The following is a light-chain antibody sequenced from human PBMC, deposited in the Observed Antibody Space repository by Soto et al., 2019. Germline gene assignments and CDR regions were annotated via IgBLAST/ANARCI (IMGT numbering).Light chain of an antibody. J-gene: IGKJ4*01. Sequence: EVVLTQSPATLSLSPGERATLSCRASQSVSSYLAWYQQKPGQAPRLLIYDSSNRATGIPARFSGSWSGTDFTLTISSLEPEDFAVYYCQQRSSGVTFGGGTKVEI. CDR3: QQRSSGVT. CDR2: DSS. V-gene: IGKV3-11*01. CDR1: QSVSSY.